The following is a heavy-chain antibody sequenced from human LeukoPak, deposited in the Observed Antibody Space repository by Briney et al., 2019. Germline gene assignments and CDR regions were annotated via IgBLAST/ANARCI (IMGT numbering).Heavy chain of an antibody. D-gene: IGHD4-17*01. CDR2: INHSGST. Sequence: PSETLSLTCAVYGGSFSGHYWSWIRQPPGKGLERTGEINHSGSTNYNPSLKSRVTISVDTSKNQFSLKLSSVTAADTAVYYCAPTETTDAFDIWGQGTMVTVSS. J-gene: IGHJ3*02. CDR1: GGSFSGHY. CDR3: APTETTDAFDI. V-gene: IGHV4-34*01.